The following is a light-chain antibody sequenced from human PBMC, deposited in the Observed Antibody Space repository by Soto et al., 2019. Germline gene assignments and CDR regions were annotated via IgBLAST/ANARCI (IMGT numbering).Light chain of an antibody. CDR1: QSISSW. Sequence: DIQMTQSPSTLSASVGARVTITCRASQSISSWLAWYQQKPGKAPKLLVPKASILESGVPSRFSGSGSGTEFTLSISSLQPDDFATNYCQQYNRYRTFGQGTKV. CDR2: KAS. V-gene: IGKV1-5*03. J-gene: IGKJ1*01. CDR3: QQYNRYRT.